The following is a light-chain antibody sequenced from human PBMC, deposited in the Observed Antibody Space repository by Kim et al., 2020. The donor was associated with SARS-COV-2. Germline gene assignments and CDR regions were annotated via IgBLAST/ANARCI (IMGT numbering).Light chain of an antibody. Sequence: ASIGDRVTITCRASQSISNYLSWYQQKPGSAPNLLIYAASNLHTGVPSRFSGSGSGTDFTLTISSLQPEDFVTYYCQQSYSTPRTFGQGTKVDIK. CDR2: AAS. V-gene: IGKV1-39*01. CDR3: QQSYSTPRT. J-gene: IGKJ1*01. CDR1: QSISNY.